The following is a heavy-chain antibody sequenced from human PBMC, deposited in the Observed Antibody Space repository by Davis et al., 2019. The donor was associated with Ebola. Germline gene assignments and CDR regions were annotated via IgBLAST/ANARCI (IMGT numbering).Heavy chain of an antibody. CDR3: AREGGYSSGWPYFDN. V-gene: IGHV1-69*06. CDR2: IIPILGPG. J-gene: IGHJ4*02. Sequence: ASSVKVSFKASGATFSSYAISWVRQAPGQGLEWMGGIIPILGPGNYGQKFQGRVTITADKSTSTAYMELSSLRYEDTAVYYCAREGGYSSGWPYFDNWGQGTLVTVSS. CDR1: GATFSSYA. D-gene: IGHD6-19*01.